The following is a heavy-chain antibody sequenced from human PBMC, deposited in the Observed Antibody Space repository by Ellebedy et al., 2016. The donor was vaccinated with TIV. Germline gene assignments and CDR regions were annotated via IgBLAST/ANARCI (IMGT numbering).Heavy chain of an antibody. Sequence: GESLKISCAASGFTVSSNYMSWVRQAPGQGLEWVSVMYSSGTTYYADSVKGRFTISRDNFKITLYLQMNSLRAEDTAVYYCARHLTTMVRGVQYFQHWGQGTLVIVSS. CDR1: GFTVSSNY. CDR3: ARHLTTMVRGVQYFQH. CDR2: MYSSGTT. D-gene: IGHD3-10*01. J-gene: IGHJ1*01. V-gene: IGHV3-66*04.